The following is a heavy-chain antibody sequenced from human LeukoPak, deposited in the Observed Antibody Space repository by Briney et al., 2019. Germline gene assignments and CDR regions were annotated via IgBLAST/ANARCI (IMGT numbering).Heavy chain of an antibody. Sequence: GGSLRLSCAASGFTVSSNYMSWVRQAPGKGLEWVSVIYSGGSTYYADSVKGRFTISRDNSKNTLYLQMNSLRAEDTAVYYCARLYSGYDSYYYYYYMDVWGKGTTVTISS. V-gene: IGHV3-53*01. CDR3: ARLYSGYDSYYYYYYMDV. CDR1: GFTVSSNY. CDR2: IYSGGST. J-gene: IGHJ6*03. D-gene: IGHD5-12*01.